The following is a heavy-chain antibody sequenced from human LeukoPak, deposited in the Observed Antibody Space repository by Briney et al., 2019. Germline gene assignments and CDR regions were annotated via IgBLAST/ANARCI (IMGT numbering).Heavy chain of an antibody. CDR3: ARLLTLMYYDDPSDDDDQGSFEI. CDR1: GGSISSGGYY. D-gene: IGHD3-22*01. Sequence: SETLSLTCTVSGGSISSGGYYWSWIRQPPGKGLEWIGYIYHSGSTYYNPSLKSRVTISVDRSKNQFSLKLSSVTAADTAVYYCARLLTLMYYDDPSDDDDQGSFEIWGQGTRVTVSS. J-gene: IGHJ3*02. CDR2: IYHSGST. V-gene: IGHV4-30-2*01.